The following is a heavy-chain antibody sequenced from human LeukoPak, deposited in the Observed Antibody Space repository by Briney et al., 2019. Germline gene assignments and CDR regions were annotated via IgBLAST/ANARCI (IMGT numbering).Heavy chain of an antibody. D-gene: IGHD6-13*01. J-gene: IGHJ4*02. CDR2: IWFHGSDK. CDR3: AKDPKGGGSCCY. CDR1: GFSFSNYD. Sequence: PGGSLRLSCAASGFSFSNYDMHWVRQAPGKGLEWVAIIWFHGSDKYYGDSVKGRFTISRDNSKNTLYLQMNSLRAEDTAVYYCAKDPKGGGSCCYWGQGTLVTVSS. V-gene: IGHV3-33*06.